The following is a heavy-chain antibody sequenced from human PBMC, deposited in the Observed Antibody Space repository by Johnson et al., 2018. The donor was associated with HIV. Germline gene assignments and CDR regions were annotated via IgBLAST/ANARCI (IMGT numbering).Heavy chain of an antibody. CDR2: IYSGGST. CDR1: GFTVSSNY. Sequence: VHLVESGGGLVQPGGSLRLSCAASGFTVSSNYMSWVRQAPGKGLEWVSVIYSGGSTYYADSVKGRFTISRDNSKNTQYLQMNSLRAEDTAVYYCATFERLDPWLVPPHALDSWGKGTMVTVSS. V-gene: IGHV3-66*01. D-gene: IGHD6-19*01. CDR3: ATFERLDPWLVPPHALDS. J-gene: IGHJ3*02.